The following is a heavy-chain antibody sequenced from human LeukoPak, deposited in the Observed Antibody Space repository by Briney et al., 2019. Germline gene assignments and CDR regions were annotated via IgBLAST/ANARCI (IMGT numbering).Heavy chain of an antibody. Sequence: ASVKVSCKASGYTFTSYYMHWVRQAPGQGLEWMGIINPSGGSTSYAQKFQGRVTMTRDTSTSTVYMELSSLRSEDTAVYYCAREPSQWVVVPAARVTFFDYWGQGTLVTVSS. CDR3: AREPSQWVVVPAARVTFFDY. V-gene: IGHV1-46*01. D-gene: IGHD2-2*01. CDR2: INPSGGST. J-gene: IGHJ4*02. CDR1: GYTFTSYY.